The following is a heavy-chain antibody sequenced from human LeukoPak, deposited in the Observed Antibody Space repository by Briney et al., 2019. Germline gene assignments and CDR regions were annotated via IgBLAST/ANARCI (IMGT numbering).Heavy chain of an antibody. CDR1: GGSISSGGYY. Sequence: SQTLSLTCTVSGGSISSGGYYWNWIRQHPGKGLEWIGYIYYSGSTNYNPSLKSRVTISVDTSKNQFSLKLSSVTAADTAVYYCARAGSYLWFDPWGQGTLVTVSS. D-gene: IGHD1-26*01. CDR2: IYYSGST. V-gene: IGHV4-31*03. J-gene: IGHJ5*02. CDR3: ARAGSYLWFDP.